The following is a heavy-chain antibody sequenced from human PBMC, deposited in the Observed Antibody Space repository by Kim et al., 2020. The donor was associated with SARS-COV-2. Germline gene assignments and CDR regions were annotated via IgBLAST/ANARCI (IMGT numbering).Heavy chain of an antibody. CDR3: ARGDRTTSYYYYMDV. J-gene: IGHJ6*03. D-gene: IGHD2-15*01. V-gene: IGHV3-30*07. Sequence: AYSVRGRFTIAREKSKDTVYLQMNSLRAEDTAVYYCARGDRTTSYYYYMDVWGKGTTVTVSS.